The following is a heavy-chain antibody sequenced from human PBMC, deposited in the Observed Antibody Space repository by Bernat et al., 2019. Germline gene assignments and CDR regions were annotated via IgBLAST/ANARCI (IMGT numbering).Heavy chain of an antibody. CDR1: GGTFSSYT. V-gene: IGHV1-69*02. J-gene: IGHJ4*02. Sequence: QVQLVQSGAEVKKPGSSVKVSCKASGGTFSSYTISWVRQAPGQGLEWMGRIIPILGIANYAQKFQGRVTVTADKSTSTAYMELSRLGSEDTAVYYCARGDYYGSGSCAYWGQGTLVTVSS. CDR3: ARGDYYGSGSCAY. CDR2: IIPILGIA. D-gene: IGHD3-10*01.